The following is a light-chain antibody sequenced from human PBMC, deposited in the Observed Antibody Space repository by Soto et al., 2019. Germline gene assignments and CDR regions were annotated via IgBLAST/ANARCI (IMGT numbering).Light chain of an antibody. V-gene: IGLV2-14*03. CDR3: TSYITAGTYV. Sequence: QSALTQPASVSGSPGQSITISCTGTSSYVGSYNYVSWYQQHPGKAPKLMIYDVSNRPSGVSDRFSGSKSGNTASLTISGLQAEDEADYYCTSYITAGTYVFGTGTRSPS. J-gene: IGLJ1*01. CDR2: DVS. CDR1: SSYVGSYNY.